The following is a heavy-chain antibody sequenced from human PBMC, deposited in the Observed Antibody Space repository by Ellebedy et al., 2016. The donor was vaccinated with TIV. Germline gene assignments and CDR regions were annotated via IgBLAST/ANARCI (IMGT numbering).Heavy chain of an antibody. Sequence: SETLSLXXSVSGDSVTSSSYYWTWIRQRPGMGLEWIGYISNTGKTYYNSSLKSRVDVSLDTSENQFSLKLSSMTAADAAVYYCAREWQLLPYAVLNVWGQGTVVTVSS. CDR1: GDSVTSSSYY. CDR2: ISNTGKT. CDR3: AREWQLLPYAVLNV. J-gene: IGHJ3*01. V-gene: IGHV4-31*03. D-gene: IGHD5-24*01.